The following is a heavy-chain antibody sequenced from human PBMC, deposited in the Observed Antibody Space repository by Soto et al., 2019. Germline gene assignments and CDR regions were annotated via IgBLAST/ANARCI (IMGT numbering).Heavy chain of an antibody. D-gene: IGHD7-27*01. CDR1: GGSLSSYY. V-gene: IGHV4-59*01. CDR2: VYYSGNT. CDR3: ARSPRNWGFDY. Sequence: SETLSLTCTVSGGSLSSYYWTWIRQPPGKGLEWIGYVYYSGNTNYNPSLKSRVTISVDTSKNQFSLKLGSVTAADTAVYYCARSPRNWGFDYWGLGTLVTVSS. J-gene: IGHJ4*02.